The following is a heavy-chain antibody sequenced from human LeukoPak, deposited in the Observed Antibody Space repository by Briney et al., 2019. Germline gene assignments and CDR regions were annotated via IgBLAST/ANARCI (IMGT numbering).Heavy chain of an antibody. D-gene: IGHD2-2*02. J-gene: IGHJ4*02. V-gene: IGHV4-30-4*01. Sequence: SQTLSLTCTVSGGSISSGDYYWSWIRQPPGKGLEWIGYIYYSGSIYYNPSLKSRVTISVDTSKNQFSLKLSSVTAADTAVYYCASLYCSSTSCYTSDYWGQGTLVTVSS. CDR2: IYYSGSI. CDR1: GGSISSGDYY. CDR3: ASLYCSSTSCYTSDY.